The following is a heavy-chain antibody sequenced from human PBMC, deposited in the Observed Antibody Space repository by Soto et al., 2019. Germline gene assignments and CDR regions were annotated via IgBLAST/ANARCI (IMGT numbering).Heavy chain of an antibody. CDR3: ARTPYDSSGYYFDY. J-gene: IGHJ4*02. CDR1: GGSFSDYY. CDR2: INHSGST. Sequence: SETLSLTCADYGGSFSDYYWSWIRQPPGKGLEWIGEINHSGSTNYNPSLKSRVTISVDTSKNQFSLKLSSVTAADTAVYYCARTPYDSSGYYFDYWGQGTLVTVSS. V-gene: IGHV4-34*01. D-gene: IGHD3-22*01.